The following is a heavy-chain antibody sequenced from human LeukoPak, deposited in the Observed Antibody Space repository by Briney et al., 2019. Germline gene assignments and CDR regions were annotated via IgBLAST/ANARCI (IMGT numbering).Heavy chain of an antibody. CDR2: IYYSGST. Sequence: PSETLSLTCTVSGGSISSSSYYWGWIRQPPGKGLEWIGSIYYSGSTYYNPSLKSRVTISVDTSKNQFSLKLSSVTAADTAVYYCARSSFRRPFDYWGQGTLVTVSS. CDR1: GGSISSSSYY. V-gene: IGHV4-39*01. J-gene: IGHJ4*02. CDR3: ARSSFRRPFDY. D-gene: IGHD3-10*01.